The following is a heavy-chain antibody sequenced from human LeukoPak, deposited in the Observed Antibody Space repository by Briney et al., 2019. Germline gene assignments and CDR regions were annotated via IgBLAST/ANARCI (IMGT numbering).Heavy chain of an antibody. CDR3: ARHSLPGTTPFDY. D-gene: IGHD1-1*01. V-gene: IGHV1-46*01. J-gene: IGHJ4*02. Sequence: ASVKVSCKASGYTFINYYIHWVRQAPGQGLEWAGIINPSGGSTTYAQKFQGRVSMTRDTSTSTVYMELSSLESDDTALYYCARHSLPGTTPFDYWGQGTLVTVSS. CDR2: INPSGGST. CDR1: GYTFINYY.